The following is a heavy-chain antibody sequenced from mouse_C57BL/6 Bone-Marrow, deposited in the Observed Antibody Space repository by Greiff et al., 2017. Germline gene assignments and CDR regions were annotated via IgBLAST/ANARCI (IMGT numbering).Heavy chain of an antibody. Sequence: ESGPGLVKPSQSLSLTCSVTGYSITSGYYWNWIRQFPGNKLEWMGYISYDGSNNYNPSLKNRISITRDTSKNQFFLKLNSVTTEDTATYYCARGGGLRDYWGQGTTLTVSS. CDR3: ARGGGLRDY. V-gene: IGHV3-6*01. CDR2: ISYDGSN. J-gene: IGHJ2*01. D-gene: IGHD2-4*01. CDR1: GYSITSGYY.